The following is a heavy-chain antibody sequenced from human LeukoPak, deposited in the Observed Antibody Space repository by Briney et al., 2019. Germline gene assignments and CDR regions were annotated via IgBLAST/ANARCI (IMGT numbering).Heavy chain of an antibody. Sequence: ASVKVSCKASGYTFTSHDINWMRQASGQGPEWMGWINPRTGDRGYAQKFQGRVTITRSTSMNTAYMELSSLRSEDTAVYYCTRHTSPTFDYWGQGTLVTVSS. V-gene: IGHV1-8*01. D-gene: IGHD2-2*01. CDR2: INPRTGDR. CDR1: GYTFTSHD. J-gene: IGHJ4*02. CDR3: TRHTSPTFDY.